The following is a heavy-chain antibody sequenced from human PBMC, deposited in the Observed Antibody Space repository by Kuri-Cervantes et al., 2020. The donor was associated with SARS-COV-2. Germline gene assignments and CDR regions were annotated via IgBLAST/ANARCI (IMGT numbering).Heavy chain of an antibody. V-gene: IGHV3-23*01. CDR3: AKFQVRYFDY. CDR2: ISGSGGST. Sequence: GGSLRLSCAASGFTFSSYSMNWVRQAPGKGLEWVSAISGSGGSTYYADSVKGRFTISRDNSKNTLYLQMNSLRAEDTAVYYCAKFQVRYFDYWGQGTLVTVSS. D-gene: IGHD4/OR15-4a*01. CDR1: GFTFSSYS. J-gene: IGHJ4*02.